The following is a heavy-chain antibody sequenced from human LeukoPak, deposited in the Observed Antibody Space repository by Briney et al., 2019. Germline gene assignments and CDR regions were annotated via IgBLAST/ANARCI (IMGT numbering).Heavy chain of an antibody. J-gene: IGHJ6*02. Sequence: GGSLRLSCAASGFTFSSYAMSWVRQAPGKGLEWVSAISGSGGSTYYADSVKGRFTISRDNSKSTLYLQMNSLRAEDTAVYYCAKDQAVTRYYYYYYGMDVWGQGTTVTVSS. CDR2: ISGSGGST. CDR1: GFTFSSYA. V-gene: IGHV3-23*01. CDR3: AKDQAVTRYYYYYYGMDV. D-gene: IGHD4-17*01.